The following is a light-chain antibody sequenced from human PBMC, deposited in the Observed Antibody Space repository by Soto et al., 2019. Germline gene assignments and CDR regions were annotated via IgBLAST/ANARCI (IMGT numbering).Light chain of an antibody. J-gene: IGKJ1*01. CDR1: QSVNITY. V-gene: IGKV3-20*01. CDR2: GAS. Sequence: EIVLTQSPGTLSLSPGERATLSCRASQSVNITYLAWYQQKPGQGPRLPKYGASSIATGIPARFSGSGSVADFTLTISRLEPEDFAVYYCEHYYSSPRTFGQGTEVEIK. CDR3: EHYYSSPRT.